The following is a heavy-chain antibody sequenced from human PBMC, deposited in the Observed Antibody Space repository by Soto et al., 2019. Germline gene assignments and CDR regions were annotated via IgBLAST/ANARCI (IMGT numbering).Heavy chain of an antibody. CDR3: ARDDYVWGSPYYYGMDV. CDR1: GGSVSSENYC. J-gene: IGHJ6*02. Sequence: KQSQTLSLTCSVSGGSVSSENYCWSWIRQPPGKGLELIGYIYGSGSTKYNPSLKSRVTISVDTSKNQFSLKLSSVTAADTAVYYCARDDYVWGSPYYYGMDVWGQGTTVTVSS. D-gene: IGHD3-16*01. CDR2: IYGSGST. V-gene: IGHV4-61*01.